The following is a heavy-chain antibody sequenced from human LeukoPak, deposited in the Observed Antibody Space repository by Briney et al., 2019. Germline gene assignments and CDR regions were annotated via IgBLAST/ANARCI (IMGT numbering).Heavy chain of an antibody. J-gene: IGHJ4*02. CDR1: GGSFSGYY. CDR2: INHSGST. D-gene: IGHD2-2*03. Sequence: SSETLSLTCAVYGGSFSGYYWSWIRQPPGKELEWIGEINHSGSTNYNPSLKSRVTISVDTSKNQFSLKLSSVTAADTAVYYCARHSRLDKSSLSWADYWGQGTLVTVSS. V-gene: IGHV4-34*01. CDR3: ARHSRLDKSSLSWADY.